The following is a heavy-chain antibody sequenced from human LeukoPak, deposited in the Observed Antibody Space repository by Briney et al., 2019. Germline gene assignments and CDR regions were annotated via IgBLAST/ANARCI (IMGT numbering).Heavy chain of an antibody. Sequence: GASVKVSCKASGYTFTGYDINWVRQAIGQGLEWMGWMNPSTGDTGYAQKFQGRVTMTRNASVDTAFMELSGLGSKDTAVYYCTRGSLSGSSRDYWGQGTLVTVSS. D-gene: IGHD1-26*01. CDR3: TRGSLSGSSRDY. CDR2: MNPSTGDT. V-gene: IGHV1-8*01. CDR1: GYTFTGYD. J-gene: IGHJ4*02.